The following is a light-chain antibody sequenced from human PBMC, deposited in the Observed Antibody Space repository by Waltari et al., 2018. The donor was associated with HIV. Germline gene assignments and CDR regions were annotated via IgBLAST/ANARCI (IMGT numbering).Light chain of an antibody. CDR1: SSDVGSSTY. J-gene: IGLJ3*02. CDR2: EVS. Sequence: QSALTQPHSASGSPGQSVPISCTGTSSDVGSSTYVSWYQQYPGKAPNLIIYEVSKRPSGVPDRFSGSKSGNTASLTVSGLQAEDEADYYCSSYAGDNNLLFGGGTKLTVL. V-gene: IGLV2-8*01. CDR3: SSYAGDNNLL.